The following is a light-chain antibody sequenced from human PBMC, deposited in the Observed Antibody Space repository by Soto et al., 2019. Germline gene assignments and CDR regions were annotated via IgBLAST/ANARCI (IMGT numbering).Light chain of an antibody. CDR3: PEYWHWPRA. CDR2: GAS. CDR1: ESVSRN. J-gene: IGKJ1*01. V-gene: IGKV3-15*01. Sequence: EIVVTQSPVTLSVSPGERVTLSCRASESVSRNLAWYQQKPGQTPRLLIYGASTRATGVPARFSGSGSGTAFILAITSLEFEEFAVYYWPEYWHWPRAFGQGTRVEI.